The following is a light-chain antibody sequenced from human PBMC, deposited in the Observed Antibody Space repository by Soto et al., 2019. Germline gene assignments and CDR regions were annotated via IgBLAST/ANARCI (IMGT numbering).Light chain of an antibody. CDR3: QQLNSFPLT. CDR2: VTS. CDR1: QGISSH. Sequence: DIQLTQSPSFLSASVGDRVTITCRASQGISSHLAWYQQKPGTAPRLLIYVTSTLQSGVPSRFSGSGSGTDFTLTISSLQPEDFATYYCQQLNSFPLTFGGGTKVEIK. J-gene: IGKJ4*01. V-gene: IGKV1-9*01.